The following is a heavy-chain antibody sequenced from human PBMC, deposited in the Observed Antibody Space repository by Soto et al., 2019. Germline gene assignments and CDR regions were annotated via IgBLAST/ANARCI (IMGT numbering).Heavy chain of an antibody. CDR1: GFTFSSYG. J-gene: IGHJ6*02. CDR3: AKGMPLGFAYGMDV. Sequence: QVQLVESGGGVVQPGRSLRLSCAASGFTFSSYGMHWVRQAPGKGLEWVAVTSYDGTKKYYADSLKGRFTISRDNSKNTVYLQMNSLRPEDTAVYYCAKGMPLGFAYGMDVWGQGTTVTVSS. V-gene: IGHV3-30*18. D-gene: IGHD2-2*01. CDR2: TSYDGTKK.